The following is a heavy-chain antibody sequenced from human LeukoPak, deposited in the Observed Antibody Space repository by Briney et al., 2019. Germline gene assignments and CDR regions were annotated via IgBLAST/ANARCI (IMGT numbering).Heavy chain of an antibody. V-gene: IGHV4-39*01. CDR1: GGSISSSSYY. CDR2: IYYSGST. J-gene: IGHJ3*02. Sequence: PSETLSLTCTVSGGSISSSSYYWGWIRQPPGKGLEWIGSIYYSGSTYYNPSLKSRVTISVDTSKNQFSLKLSSVTAADTAVYYCARHIKAGGAFDIWGQGTMVTVSS. CDR3: ARHIKAGGAFDI. D-gene: IGHD1-14*01.